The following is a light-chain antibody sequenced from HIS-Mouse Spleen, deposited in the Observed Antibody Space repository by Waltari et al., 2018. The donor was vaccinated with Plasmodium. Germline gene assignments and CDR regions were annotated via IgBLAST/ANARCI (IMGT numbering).Light chain of an antibody. Sequence: QSALTQPRSVSGSPGQSVTISCTGTSRAVVGYNSVPWYQQHPGKAPKLMIYDVSKRPSGVPDRFSGSKSGNTASLTISGLQAEDEADYYCCSYAGSYTWVFGGGTKLTVL. CDR3: CSYAGSYTWV. J-gene: IGLJ3*02. CDR2: DVS. CDR1: SRAVVGYNS. V-gene: IGLV2-11*01.